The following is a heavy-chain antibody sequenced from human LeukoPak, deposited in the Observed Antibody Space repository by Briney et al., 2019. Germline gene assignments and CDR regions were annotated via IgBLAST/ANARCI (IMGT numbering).Heavy chain of an antibody. V-gene: IGHV4-34*01. CDR1: GGSFSGYY. CDR2: INHSGST. Sequence: SETLSLTCAVYGGSFSGYYWSWIRQPPGKGLEWIGEINHSGSTNYNLSLKSRVTISVDTSKNQFSLKLSSVTAADTAVYYCARGRYYDFWSGPGAFDIWGQGTMVTVSS. J-gene: IGHJ3*02. D-gene: IGHD3-3*01. CDR3: ARGRYYDFWSGPGAFDI.